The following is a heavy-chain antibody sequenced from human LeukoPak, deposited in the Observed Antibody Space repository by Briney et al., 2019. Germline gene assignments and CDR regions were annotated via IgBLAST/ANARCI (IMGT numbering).Heavy chain of an antibody. D-gene: IGHD3-10*01. CDR1: GFTFSSYW. Sequence: GGSLRLSCAASGFTFSSYWMHWVRQAPGKGLEWVSAIRGSGGSTYYADSVKGRFTISRNNSKNTLYLQMNSLRAEDTAVYYCAKDSKLLWFGELSNYYYYYGMDVWGQGTTVTVSS. J-gene: IGHJ6*02. V-gene: IGHV3-23*01. CDR3: AKDSKLLWFGELSNYYYYYGMDV. CDR2: IRGSGGST.